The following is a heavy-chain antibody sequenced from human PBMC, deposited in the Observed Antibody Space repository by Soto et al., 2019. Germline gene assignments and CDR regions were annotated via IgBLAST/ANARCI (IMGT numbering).Heavy chain of an antibody. J-gene: IGHJ6*02. CDR3: ARFSGSYYYAMDV. V-gene: IGHV4-34*01. CDR1: AASLSGDY. Sequence: PPQTLSLTCAVDAASLSGDYWSWIRQPPGKGLEWIGEINHSGVTNYKPSLKRRVTISVDTSKNQFSLQLKSVTAADTALYYCARFSGSYYYAMDVWGQGSTVT. D-gene: IGHD6-19*01. CDR2: INHSGVT.